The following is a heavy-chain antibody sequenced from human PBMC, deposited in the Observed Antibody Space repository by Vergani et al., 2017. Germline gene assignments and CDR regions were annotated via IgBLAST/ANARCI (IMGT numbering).Heavy chain of an antibody. V-gene: IGHV3-66*01. CDR3: AKGGGIRFLEWTTGDAFDI. CDR1: GFTVSSNY. D-gene: IGHD3-3*01. Sequence: EVQLVESGGGLVQPGGSLRLSCAASGFTVSSNYMSWVRQAPGKGLEWVSVIYSGGSTYYADSVKGRFTISRDNSKNTLYLQMNSLRAEDTAVYYCAKGGGIRFLEWTTGDAFDIWGQGTMVTVSS. CDR2: IYSGGST. J-gene: IGHJ3*02.